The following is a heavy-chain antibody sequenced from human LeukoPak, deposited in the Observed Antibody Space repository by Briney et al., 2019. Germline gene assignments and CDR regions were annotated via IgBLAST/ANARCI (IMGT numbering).Heavy chain of an antibody. Sequence: ASVKVSCKASGYTFISYGISWVRQAPGQGLEWLGWIDPNNGDTDYAQKFQGRVTMTRDTSMDTAYMQVTGLRYDDTAVYYCAANVETGRGDFDIWGQGTLVTVSS. CDR2: IDPNNGDT. CDR1: GYTFISYG. J-gene: IGHJ3*02. V-gene: IGHV1-18*01. CDR3: AANVETGRGDFDI. D-gene: IGHD1-14*01.